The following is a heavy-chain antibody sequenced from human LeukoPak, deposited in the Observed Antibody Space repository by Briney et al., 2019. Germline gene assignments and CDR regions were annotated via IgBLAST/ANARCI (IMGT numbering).Heavy chain of an antibody. CDR1: GGSISSYY. Sequence: SDTLSLTCTISGGSISSYYWSWIRQPPGKGLEWIGYIYYSGSTNYNPSLKSRVTISVDTSKNQFSLKLSSVTAADTAVYCCGRGDYGDYGLGYWGQGTLVTVSS. V-gene: IGHV4-59*07. J-gene: IGHJ4*02. CDR3: GRGDYGDYGLGY. CDR2: IYYSGST. D-gene: IGHD4-17*01.